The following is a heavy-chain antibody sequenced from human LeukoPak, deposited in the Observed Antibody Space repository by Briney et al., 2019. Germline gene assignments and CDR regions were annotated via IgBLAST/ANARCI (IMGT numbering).Heavy chain of an antibody. CDR1: GFTFSDYY. Sequence: GGSLRLSCAASGFTFSDYYMSGIRQAPGKGLEWVSYISSSGSTIYYADSVRGRFTISRDNAKNSLYLQLNSLRAEDTAVYYCARDRANIVVVSASECWGQGTLVTVSS. D-gene: IGHD2-21*01. V-gene: IGHV3-11*04. CDR3: ARDRANIVVVSASEC. CDR2: ISSSGSTI. J-gene: IGHJ4*02.